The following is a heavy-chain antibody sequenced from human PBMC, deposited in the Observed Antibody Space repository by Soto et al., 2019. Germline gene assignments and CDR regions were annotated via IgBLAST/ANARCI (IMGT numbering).Heavy chain of an antibody. D-gene: IGHD5-12*01. J-gene: IGHJ4*02. CDR1: GFTFSSYG. V-gene: IGHV3-23*01. Sequence: EVQLLESGGGLVQPGGSLRLSCAASGFTFSSYGMSWVRQAPGKGLEWLSSITGSAGSTYYADSVKGRFTISRDNSKNTLYLQMNSLRAEDTAVYYCAKDRNRWLRFDLGYWGQGTLVTVSS. CDR3: AKDRNRWLRFDLGY. CDR2: ITGSAGST.